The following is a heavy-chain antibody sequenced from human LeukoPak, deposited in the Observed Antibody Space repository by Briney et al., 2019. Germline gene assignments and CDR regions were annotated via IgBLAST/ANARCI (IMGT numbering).Heavy chain of an antibody. CDR3: ARGLGYYFDY. J-gene: IGHJ4*02. Sequence: GGSLRLSCAASGFTFSNYWMHWVRQAPGKGLVWVSRINIDVSITTYADSVKGRFTISRDNAKNTLYLQMNSLRAEDTAVYYCARGLGYYFDYWGQGTLVTVSS. D-gene: IGHD3-16*01. V-gene: IGHV3-74*01. CDR1: GFTFSNYW. CDR2: INIDVSIT.